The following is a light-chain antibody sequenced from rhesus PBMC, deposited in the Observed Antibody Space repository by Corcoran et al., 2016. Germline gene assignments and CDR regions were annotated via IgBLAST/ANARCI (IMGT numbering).Light chain of an antibody. J-gene: IGKJ4*01. Sequence: DIQMTQSPSSLSASVGDRVTITCQASQGISNWLAWYQQKPVKAPKLLIYAASSLQSGVPARFSGSGAGTEFTLTISSLQPEDFATYYCQQHNSNPLTFGGGTKVELK. CDR2: AAS. CDR3: QQHNSNPLT. V-gene: IGKV1-33*02. CDR1: QGISNW.